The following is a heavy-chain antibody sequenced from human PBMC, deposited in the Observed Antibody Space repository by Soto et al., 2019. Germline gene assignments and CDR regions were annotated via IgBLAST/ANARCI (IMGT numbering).Heavy chain of an antibody. D-gene: IGHD2-21*01. CDR3: ARELLYFFLLFMPRRSSNSSDL. J-gene: IGHJ5*02. CDR2: IYYSGST. Sequence: SETLSITCTVSGGSISSGDYYWSWIRQPPGKGLEWIGYIYYSGSTYYNPSLKSRVTISVDTSKNQFSLKLSSVTAADTAVYYCARELLYFFLLFMPRRSSNSSDLCGTGTLVTVST. CDR1: GGSISSGDYY. V-gene: IGHV4-30-4*01.